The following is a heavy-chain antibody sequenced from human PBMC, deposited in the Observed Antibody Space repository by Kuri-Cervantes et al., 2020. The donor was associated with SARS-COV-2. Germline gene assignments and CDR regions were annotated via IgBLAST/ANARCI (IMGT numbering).Heavy chain of an antibody. CDR3: AADMAYCGGDCYSNYYYYYGTDV. V-gene: IGHV1-69*04. CDR2: IIPILGIA. Sequence: SVKVSCKASGGTFSNYAISWVRQAPGQGLEWMGRIIPILGIANYAQKFRGRVTITADKSTSTAYTELSSLRSEDTAVYYCAADMAYCGGDCYSNYYYYYGTDVWGQGTTVTVSS. D-gene: IGHD2-21*02. J-gene: IGHJ6*02. CDR1: GGTFSNYA.